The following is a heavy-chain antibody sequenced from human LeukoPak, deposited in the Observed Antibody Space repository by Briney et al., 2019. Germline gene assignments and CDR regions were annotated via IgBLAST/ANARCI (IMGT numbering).Heavy chain of an antibody. CDR3: ACDNDDYGIDY. D-gene: IGHD4-17*01. Sequence: PSETLSLTCAVSGGSISSGGYSWSWIRQPPGKGLEWIGYIYHSGSTYYNPSLKSRVTISVDRSKNQFSLKLSSVTAADTAVYYCACDNDDYGIDYWGQGTLVTVSS. CDR2: IYHSGST. J-gene: IGHJ4*02. CDR1: GGSISSGGYS. V-gene: IGHV4-30-2*01.